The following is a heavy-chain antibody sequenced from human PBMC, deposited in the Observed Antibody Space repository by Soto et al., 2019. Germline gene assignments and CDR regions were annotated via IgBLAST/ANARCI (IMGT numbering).Heavy chain of an antibody. J-gene: IGHJ5*02. V-gene: IGHV4-34*01. CDR3: ARGGYMVRGVIYWFDP. Sequence: QVQLQQWGAGLLKPSETLSLTCAVYGGAFSGYYWSWIRQPPGKGLEWIGEINHSGSTNYNPYLKSRVTISVDTSKNQFSLKMSSVTAADTDVYYCARGGYMVRGVIYWFDPWGQGTLVTVSS. CDR1: GGAFSGYY. D-gene: IGHD3-10*01. CDR2: INHSGST.